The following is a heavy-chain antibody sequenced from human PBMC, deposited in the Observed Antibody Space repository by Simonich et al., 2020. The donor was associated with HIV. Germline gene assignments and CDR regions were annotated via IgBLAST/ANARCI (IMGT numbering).Heavy chain of an antibody. D-gene: IGHD3-10*01. V-gene: IGHV3-9*03. CDR2: IIGNSGSI. CDR1: GFTFDDYD. CDR3: AKESTSYYYGSGSFDP. Sequence: VESGGGLVQPGRSLRLSCAASGFTFDDYDMHWVRQAPGKGLEWVSGIIGNSGSIGYADSVKGRFTISRDNAKNSLYLQMNSLRAEDMALYYCAKESTSYYYGSGSFDPWGQGTLVTVSS. J-gene: IGHJ5*02.